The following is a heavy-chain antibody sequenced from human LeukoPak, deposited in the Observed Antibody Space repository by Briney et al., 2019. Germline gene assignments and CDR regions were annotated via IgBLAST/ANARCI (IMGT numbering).Heavy chain of an antibody. Sequence: ASVKVSCKASGYTFTGYYMHWVRQAPGQGLEWMGWINPNSGGTNYAQKSQGRVTMTRDTSISTAYMELSRLRSDDTAVYYCARDPVNSSGWRDFDYWGQGTLVTVSS. V-gene: IGHV1-2*02. J-gene: IGHJ4*02. CDR3: ARDPVNSSGWRDFDY. CDR1: GYTFTGYY. CDR2: INPNSGGT. D-gene: IGHD6-19*01.